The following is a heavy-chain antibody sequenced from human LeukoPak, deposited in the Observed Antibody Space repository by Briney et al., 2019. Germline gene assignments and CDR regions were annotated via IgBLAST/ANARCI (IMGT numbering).Heavy chain of an antibody. Sequence: GASVKVSCKASGGTFSSYAISWVRQAPGQGLEWMGRIIPILGIANYAQKFQGRATITADKSTSTAYMELSSLRSEDTAVYYCARGGTIFFIPFDPWGQGTLVTVSS. D-gene: IGHD3-9*01. J-gene: IGHJ5*02. CDR1: GGTFSSYA. CDR3: ARGGTIFFIPFDP. CDR2: IIPILGIA. V-gene: IGHV1-69*04.